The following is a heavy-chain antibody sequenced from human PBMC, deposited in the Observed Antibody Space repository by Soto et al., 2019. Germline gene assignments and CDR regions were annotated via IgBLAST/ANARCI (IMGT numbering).Heavy chain of an antibody. CDR3: ARGKRITIFGVVITQGGPNWFDP. CDR1: GYTFTSYY. V-gene: IGHV1-46*01. CDR2: INPSGGST. D-gene: IGHD3-3*01. J-gene: IGHJ5*02. Sequence: ASVKVSCKASGYTFTSYYMHWVRQAPGQGLEWMGIINPSGGSTSYAQKFQGRVTMTRDTSTSTVYMELSSLRSEDTAVYYCARGKRITIFGVVITQGGPNWFDPWGQGTLVTVSS.